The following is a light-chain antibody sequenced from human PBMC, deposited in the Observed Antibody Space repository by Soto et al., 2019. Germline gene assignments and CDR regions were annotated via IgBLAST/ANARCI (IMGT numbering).Light chain of an antibody. V-gene: IGKV1-39*01. CDR1: QSISNY. CDR3: QQYNNWPPIT. CDR2: AAS. Sequence: DIQMTQSASSLSASVGDRVTITCRASQSISNYLNWYQQKPGKAPNLLIHAASSLQSGVPPRFSGSGSGTEFTLTISSLQSEDFAVYYCQQYNNWPPITFGQGTRLEIK. J-gene: IGKJ5*01.